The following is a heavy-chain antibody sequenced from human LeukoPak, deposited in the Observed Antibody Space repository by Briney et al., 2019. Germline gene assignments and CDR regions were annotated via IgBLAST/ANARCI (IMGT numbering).Heavy chain of an antibody. CDR2: ISSSGSTR. CDR1: GFTFSSYE. Sequence: GGSLRLSCAASGFTFSSYEMNRVRQAPGKGLEWVSYISSSGSTRYYADSVKGRFTNSRDNAKNSLYLQMNSLRAEDTAVYYCARDRTYYGSGSYCEYYYYGMDVWGQGTTVTVPS. J-gene: IGHJ6*02. D-gene: IGHD3-10*01. V-gene: IGHV3-48*03. CDR3: ARDRTYYGSGSYCEYYYYGMDV.